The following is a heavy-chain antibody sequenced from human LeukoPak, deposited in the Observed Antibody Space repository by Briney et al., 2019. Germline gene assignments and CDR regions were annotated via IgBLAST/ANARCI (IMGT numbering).Heavy chain of an antibody. CDR2: INTYNGNT. V-gene: IGHV1-18*01. J-gene: IGHJ4*02. Sequence: ASVKVSCKASGYTFTSYGISWVRQAPGQGLEWMGWINTYNGNTNYAQKLQGRVTMTTDTSTSTAYMELRSLRSDDTAVYYCAREYSGYVNFDYWGQGTLVTVSS. D-gene: IGHD5-12*01. CDR3: AREYSGYVNFDY. CDR1: GYTFTSYG.